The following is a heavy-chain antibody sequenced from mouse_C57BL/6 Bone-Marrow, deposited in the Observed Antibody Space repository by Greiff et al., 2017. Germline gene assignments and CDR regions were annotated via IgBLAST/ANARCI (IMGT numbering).Heavy chain of an antibody. D-gene: IGHD2-3*01. CDR1: GFTIKDDY. Sequence: VQLQQSGAELVRPGASVKLSCTASGFTIKDDYMHWVKQRPEQGLEWIGWIDPENGDTEYASKFQGKATITADTSSNTAYLQLSSLTSEDTAVYYCTTGLLLVYYFDYWGQGTTLTVSS. CDR3: TTGLLLVYYFDY. J-gene: IGHJ2*01. V-gene: IGHV14-4*01. CDR2: IDPENGDT.